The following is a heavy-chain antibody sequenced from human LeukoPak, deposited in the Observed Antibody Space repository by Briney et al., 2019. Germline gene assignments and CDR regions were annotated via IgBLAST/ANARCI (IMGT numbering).Heavy chain of an antibody. D-gene: IGHD2-15*01. V-gene: IGHV3-30*18. J-gene: IGHJ4*02. CDR2: ISYDGSNK. CDR1: GFTFSSYG. CDR3: AKAPQYCSGGSCSIDY. Sequence: GGSLRLSCAASGFTFSSYGMHWVRQAPGKGLEWVAVISYDGSNKYYADSVKGRFTISRDNSKNTLYLQMNSLRAEDTAVYYCAKAPQYCSGGSCSIDYWGQGTLVTVSS.